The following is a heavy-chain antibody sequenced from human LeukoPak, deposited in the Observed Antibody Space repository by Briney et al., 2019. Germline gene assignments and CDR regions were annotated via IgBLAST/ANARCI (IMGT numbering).Heavy chain of an antibody. CDR1: GGSISSYY. CDR2: IYYSGST. V-gene: IGHV4-59*08. J-gene: IGHJ4*02. Sequence: SETLSLTCTVSGGSISSYYWSWIRQPPGKGLEWIGYIYYSGSTNYNPSLKSRVTISVDTSKNQFSLKLSSVTAADTAVYYCARLLVVPAAMFSYYFDYWGQGSLVIVSS. D-gene: IGHD2-2*01. CDR3: ARLLVVPAAMFSYYFDY.